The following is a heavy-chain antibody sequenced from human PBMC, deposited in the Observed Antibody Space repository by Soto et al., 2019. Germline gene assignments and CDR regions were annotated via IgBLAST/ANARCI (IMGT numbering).Heavy chain of an antibody. CDR2: MNPNSGNT. Sequence: QALLVQSGAEVKKPGASVKVSCKTSGYTFTSYDVNWVRQATGQGLEWMGWMNPNSGNTGYAQKFQGRVTMTRNTSIGTAYMELSSLRSEDAAVYYCARTYSSSSSYFYYYIDVSGKGTTVTVSS. CDR3: ARTYSSSSSYFYYYIDV. J-gene: IGHJ6*03. CDR1: GYTFTSYD. V-gene: IGHV1-8*01. D-gene: IGHD6-6*01.